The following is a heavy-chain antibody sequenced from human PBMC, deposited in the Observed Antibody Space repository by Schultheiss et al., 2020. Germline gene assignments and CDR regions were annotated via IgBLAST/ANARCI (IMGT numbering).Heavy chain of an antibody. CDR2: ISYRGST. CDR1: GGSFSGHY. Sequence: SETLSLTCAVYGGSFSGHYWSWIRQPPGKGLEWIGYISYRGSTNNNPAVKSRVTISVDTSRNQFSLKLSSVTAADTDVYYCARIRGDNCVDSWGQGTLVTVSS. V-gene: IGHV4-59*11. CDR3: ARIRGDNCVDS. J-gene: IGHJ5*01. D-gene: IGHD3-10*01.